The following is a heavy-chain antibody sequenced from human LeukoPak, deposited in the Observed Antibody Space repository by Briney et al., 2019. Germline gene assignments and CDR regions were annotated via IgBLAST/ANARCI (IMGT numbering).Heavy chain of an antibody. CDR2: IIPIFGTA. D-gene: IGHD2-2*01. CDR1: GGTFSSYA. J-gene: IGHJ6*02. CDR3: ARDIVVVPAGPEPYYYYGMDV. Sequence: GASVMVSCKASGGTFSSYAISWVRQAPGQGLEWMGGIIPIFGTANYAQKFQGRVTITADESTSTAYMELSSLRSEDTAVYYCARDIVVVPAGPEPYYYYGMDVWGQGTTVTVSS. V-gene: IGHV1-69*13.